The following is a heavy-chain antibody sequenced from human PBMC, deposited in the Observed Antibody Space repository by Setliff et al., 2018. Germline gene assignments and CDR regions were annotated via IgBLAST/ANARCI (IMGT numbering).Heavy chain of an antibody. Sequence: WIRQPPGKGLEWVSGINWDGRSIGYADSVKGRFTISRDNAKNSLYLQMNSLRAEDTAVYYCARDRGSGSYFLRYFDYWGQGTLVTVSS. CDR3: ARDRGSGSYFLRYFDY. V-gene: IGHV3-20*03. D-gene: IGHD1-26*01. J-gene: IGHJ4*02. CDR2: INWDGRSI.